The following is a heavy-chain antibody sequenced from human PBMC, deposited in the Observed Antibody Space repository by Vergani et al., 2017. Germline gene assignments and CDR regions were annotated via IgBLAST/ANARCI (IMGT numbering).Heavy chain of an antibody. D-gene: IGHD2-2*01. CDR2: INHSGST. Sequence: QVQLQQWGAGLLKPSETLSLTCAVYGGSFSGYYWSWIRQPPGKGLEWIGEINHSGSTNYNPSLKSRVTISVDTSKNQFSLKLSSVTAADTAVYYCARRLVVPAAVCFDYWGQGTLVTVSS. V-gene: IGHV4-34*01. J-gene: IGHJ4*02. CDR3: ARRLVVPAAVCFDY. CDR1: GGSFSGYY.